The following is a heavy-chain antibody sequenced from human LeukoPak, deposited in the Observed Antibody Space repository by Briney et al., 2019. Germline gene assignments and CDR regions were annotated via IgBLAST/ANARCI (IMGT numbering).Heavy chain of an antibody. D-gene: IGHD4-23*01. V-gene: IGHV5-51*01. CDR3: ARTFTVADYYYYYYMDV. CDR1: GYSFTSYW. J-gene: IGHJ6*03. CDR2: SYPGDSDT. Sequence: GESLKISCKGSGYSFTSYWIGWVRQMPGKGLEWMGISYPGDSDTRYSPSFQGQVTISADKSISTAYLQWSSLKASDTAMYYCARTFTVADYYYYYYMDVWGKGTTVTVSS.